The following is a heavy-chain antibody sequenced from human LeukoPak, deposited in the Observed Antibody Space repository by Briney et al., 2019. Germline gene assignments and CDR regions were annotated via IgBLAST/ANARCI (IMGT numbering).Heavy chain of an antibody. Sequence: GGSLRLSCAAPGFTFSSYGMHWVRQAPGKGLEWVAVIWYDGSNKYYADSVKGRFTISRDNSKNTLYLQMNSLRAEDTAVYYCARPQITTTHYYYGMDVWGQGTTVTVSS. J-gene: IGHJ6*02. D-gene: IGHD4-11*01. CDR1: GFTFSSYG. CDR3: ARPQITTTHYYYGMDV. V-gene: IGHV3-33*01. CDR2: IWYDGSNK.